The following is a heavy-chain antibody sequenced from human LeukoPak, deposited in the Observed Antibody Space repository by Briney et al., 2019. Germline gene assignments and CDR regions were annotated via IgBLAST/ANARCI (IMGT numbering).Heavy chain of an antibody. D-gene: IGHD3-10*01. J-gene: IGHJ4*02. CDR2: IIPIFGTA. V-gene: IGHV1-69*13. Sequence: GASVKVSYKASGGTFSSYAISWVRQAPGQGLEWMGGIIPIFGTANYAQKFQGRVTITADESTSTAYMELSSLRSEDTAVYYCARGFLTKYGSGSSPLDYWGQGTLVTVSS. CDR3: ARGFLTKYGSGSSPLDY. CDR1: GGTFSSYA.